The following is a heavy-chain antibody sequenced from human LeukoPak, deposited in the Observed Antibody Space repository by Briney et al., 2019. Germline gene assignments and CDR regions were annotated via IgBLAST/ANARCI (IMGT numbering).Heavy chain of an antibody. CDR3: ARGASTVDIVATIKD. CDR1: GGTFSSYA. Sequence: ASVKVSCKASGGTFSSYAISWVRQAPGQGLEWMGGIIPIFGTANYAQKFQGRVTITTDESTSTAYMELSSLISEDAAVYYRARGASTVDIVATIKDRGQGTLVTVSS. CDR2: IIPIFGTA. D-gene: IGHD5-12*01. V-gene: IGHV1-69*05. J-gene: IGHJ4*02.